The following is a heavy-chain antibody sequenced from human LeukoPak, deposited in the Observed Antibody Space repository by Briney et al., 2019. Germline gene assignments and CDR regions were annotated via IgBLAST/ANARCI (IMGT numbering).Heavy chain of an antibody. CDR1: GGSISSYY. Sequence: SETLSLTCTVSGGSISSYYWSWIRQPPGKGLEWIGYIYYSGSTNYNPSLKSRVTISVDTSKNQFSLKLSSVTAADTAVYYCARQPELRFLEWSGLVDYWGQGTLVTVSS. CDR3: ARQPELRFLEWSGLVDY. D-gene: IGHD3-3*01. J-gene: IGHJ4*02. CDR2: IYYSGST. V-gene: IGHV4-59*01.